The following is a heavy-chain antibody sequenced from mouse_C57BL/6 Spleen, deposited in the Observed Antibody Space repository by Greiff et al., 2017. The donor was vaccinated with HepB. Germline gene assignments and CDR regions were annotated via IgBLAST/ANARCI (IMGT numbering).Heavy chain of an antibody. V-gene: IGHV1-72*01. CDR3: ARSYDGGTGLFDY. CDR1: GYTFTSYW. J-gene: IGHJ2*01. Sequence: VQLQQPGAELVKPGASVKLSCKASGYTFTSYWMHWVKQRPGRGLEWIGRIDPNSGGTKYNEKFKSKATLTVDKPSSTAYMLLSSLTSEDSAVYYCARSYDGGTGLFDYWGQGTTLTVSS. D-gene: IGHD2-12*01. CDR2: IDPNSGGT.